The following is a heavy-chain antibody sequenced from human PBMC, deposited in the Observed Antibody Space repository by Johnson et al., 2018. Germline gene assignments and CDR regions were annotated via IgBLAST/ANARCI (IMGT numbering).Heavy chain of an antibody. V-gene: IGHV3-49*03. Sequence: QLVESGGGLIQPGRSLRLSCTASGFTFGDYAMSWFRQAPGKGLEWVGFIKSKTYGGTTEYAASGKGRFTISRDDSENIAYLQMNSLKTEDTGVYYCSRGGYSPSVWGQGTMVTVSS. D-gene: IGHD1-1*01. J-gene: IGHJ3*01. CDR2: IKSKTYGGTT. CDR3: SRGGYSPSV. CDR1: GFTFGDYA.